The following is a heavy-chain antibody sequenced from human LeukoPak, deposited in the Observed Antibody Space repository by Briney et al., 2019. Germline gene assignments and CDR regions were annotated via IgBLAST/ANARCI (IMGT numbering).Heavy chain of an antibody. CDR2: IYYSGST. J-gene: IGHJ6*03. Sequence: SETLSLTCTVSGGSISSYYWSWIRQPPGKGLEWIGYIYYSGSTNYNPSLKSRVTISVDTSKNQFSLKLSSVTAADTAVYYCARPARRYYYYYMDVWGKGTTVTVSS. V-gene: IGHV4-59*12. D-gene: IGHD6-6*01. CDR3: ARPARRYYYYYMDV. CDR1: GGSISSYY.